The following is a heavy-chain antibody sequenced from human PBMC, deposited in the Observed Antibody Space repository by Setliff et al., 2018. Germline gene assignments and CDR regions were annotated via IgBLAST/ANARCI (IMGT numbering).Heavy chain of an antibody. CDR1: GGSISEPNYY. J-gene: IGHJ4*02. V-gene: IGHV4-61*09. Sequence: SETLSLTCTVSGGSISEPNYYWSWIRQPVGKGLEWIGHIYTRGSTNYNPSLRTRVSISVDTSKSQFSLRLSSLTAADTAVYYCARHRRDSSGNYFVGLYYFDYWGQGTPVTVSS. CDR2: IYTRGST. D-gene: IGHD3-22*01. CDR3: ARHRRDSSGNYFVGLYYFDY.